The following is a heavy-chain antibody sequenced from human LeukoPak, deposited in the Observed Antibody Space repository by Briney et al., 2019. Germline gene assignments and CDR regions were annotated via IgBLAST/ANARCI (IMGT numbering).Heavy chain of an antibody. J-gene: IGHJ4*02. Sequence: SETLSLTCAVYGGSFSGYYWSWIRQPPGKGLEWIGEIKHSGSTNYNPSLKSRVTISVDTSKNQFSLKLSSVTAADTAVYYCAGNGDANIDYWGQGTLVTVSS. CDR3: AGNGDANIDY. CDR1: GGSFSGYY. CDR2: IKHSGST. D-gene: IGHD4-17*01. V-gene: IGHV4-34*01.